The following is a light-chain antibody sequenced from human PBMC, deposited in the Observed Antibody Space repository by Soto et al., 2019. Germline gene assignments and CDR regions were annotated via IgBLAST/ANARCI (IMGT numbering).Light chain of an antibody. J-gene: IGKJ5*01. CDR3: QHYQSGHPIT. CDR1: QSLRSS. V-gene: IGKV3-20*01. CDR2: GAS. Sequence: ETMMTQSPDTLSVSLGERATLSCRASQSLRSSLAWYQQKPGQAPRLLIYGASSRATGIPDRFTGSGSETSFTLTISRLEPEDFALYYCQHYQSGHPITFGQGTRLEIK.